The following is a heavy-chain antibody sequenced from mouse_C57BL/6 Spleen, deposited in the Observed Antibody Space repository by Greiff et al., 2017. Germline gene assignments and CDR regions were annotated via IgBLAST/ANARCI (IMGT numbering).Heavy chain of an antibody. CDR2: ISYSGST. CDR3: ARDGDYDYDGYFDV. Sequence: VQLKESGPGMVKPSQSLSLTCTVTGYSITSGYDWHWIRHFPGNKLEWMGYISYSGSTNYNPSLKSRISITHDTSKNHFFLKLNSVTTEDTATYYCARDGDYDYDGYFDVWGTGTTVTVSS. V-gene: IGHV3-1*01. CDR1: GYSITSGYD. J-gene: IGHJ1*03. D-gene: IGHD2-4*01.